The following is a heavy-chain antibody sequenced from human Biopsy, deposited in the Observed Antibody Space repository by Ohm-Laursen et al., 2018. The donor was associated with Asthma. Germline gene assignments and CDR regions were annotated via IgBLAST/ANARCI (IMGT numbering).Heavy chain of an antibody. D-gene: IGHD2-21*01. CDR1: GFRFSSYA. Sequence: SLRLSCAASGFRFSSYAMHWVRQAPGKGLDWVAVISFDGSNKNYTDSVKGRFTISRDNSRNTLHLQMNSLRGDDTAVYYCVRWRSGYPDHYSDFWGLGTLVTVSS. J-gene: IGHJ4*02. CDR2: ISFDGSNK. V-gene: IGHV3-30*03. CDR3: VRWRSGYPDHYSDF.